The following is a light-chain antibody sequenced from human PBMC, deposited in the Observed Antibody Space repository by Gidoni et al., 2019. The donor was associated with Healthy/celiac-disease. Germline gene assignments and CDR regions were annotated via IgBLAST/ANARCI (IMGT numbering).Light chain of an antibody. Sequence: DIQMTQSPSSLSASVGDRVTITCQASQDISNYLNWYQQKPGKAPKLLIYDASNLETGVPSRFSGSGSGTDFTFTISSLQPEDIATYYCQQYDNLFTCXPXTKVDIK. CDR2: DAS. V-gene: IGKV1-33*01. CDR1: QDISNY. CDR3: QQYDNLFT. J-gene: IGKJ3*01.